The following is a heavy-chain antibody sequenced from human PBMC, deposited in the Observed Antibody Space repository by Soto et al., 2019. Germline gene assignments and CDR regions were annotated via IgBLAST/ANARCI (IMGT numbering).Heavy chain of an antibody. CDR1: GYTFTSYG. CDR3: AILVRGYSYGPENFAY. CDR2: ISAYNGNT. Sequence: GASVKVSCKASGYTFTSYGISWVRQAPGQGLEWMGWISAYNGNTNYAQKLQGRVTMTTDTSTSTAYMELRSLRSDDTAVYYCAILVRGYSYGPENFAYWGQGTLVTVSS. V-gene: IGHV1-18*01. D-gene: IGHD5-18*01. J-gene: IGHJ4*02.